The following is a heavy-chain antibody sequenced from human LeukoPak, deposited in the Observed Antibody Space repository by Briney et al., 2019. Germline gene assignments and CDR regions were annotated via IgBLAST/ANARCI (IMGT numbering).Heavy chain of an antibody. D-gene: IGHD2-8*01. Sequence: PGGSLTLSCAASGFTFSSYWMSWVRQAPGKGLEWVANIKEDGSEKYYVDSVKGRFIISRDNAKNSLYLQMNSLRAEDTSVYYCARKLMMYTMGWFDPWGQGTLVTVSS. V-gene: IGHV3-7*01. CDR2: IKEDGSEK. CDR3: ARKLMMYTMGWFDP. CDR1: GFTFSSYW. J-gene: IGHJ5*02.